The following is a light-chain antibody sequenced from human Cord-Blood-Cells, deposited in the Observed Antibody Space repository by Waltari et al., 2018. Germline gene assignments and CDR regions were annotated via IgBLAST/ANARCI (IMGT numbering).Light chain of an antibody. Sequence: QSALTQPASVSGSPGQSITISCTGTSSDVGSYNLVSWYQQHPGKAPKLMIYEGSKRPSAVSNRFSGSKSGNTASLTISGLQAEDEADYYCCSYAGSSTFLFGGGTKLTVL. CDR3: CSYAGSSTFL. J-gene: IGLJ2*01. CDR2: EGS. CDR1: SSDVGSYNL. V-gene: IGLV2-23*03.